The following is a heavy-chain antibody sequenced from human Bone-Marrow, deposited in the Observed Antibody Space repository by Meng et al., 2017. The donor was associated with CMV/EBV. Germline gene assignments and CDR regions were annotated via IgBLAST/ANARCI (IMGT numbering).Heavy chain of an antibody. CDR2: IKQDGSEK. V-gene: IGHV3-7*01. J-gene: IGHJ4*02. CDR1: GFTFSSYW. CDR3: VKDLVGAAAGHFDY. Sequence: GGSLRLSCAASGFTFSSYWMSWVRQAPGKGLEWVANIKQDGSEKYYVDSVKGRFTISRDNAKNSLYLQMNSLRAEDTAVYYCVKDLVGAAAGHFDYWGQGTLVTVSS. D-gene: IGHD1-26*01.